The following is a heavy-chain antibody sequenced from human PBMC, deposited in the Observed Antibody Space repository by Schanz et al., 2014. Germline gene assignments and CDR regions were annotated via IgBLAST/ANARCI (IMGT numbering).Heavy chain of an antibody. Sequence: EVQLVESGGGLVQPGGSLRLSCAVSGFIVRSNYMTWVRQAPGKGLEWVSGISGSGASTYYADSVKGRFTISRDNSNKTVDLQMNSLRAEDTAVYYCARKVVATIGGYYDNWGQGTLVIVSS. CDR2: ISGSGAST. J-gene: IGHJ4*02. V-gene: IGHV3-23*04. CDR1: GFIVRSNY. CDR3: ARKVVATIGGYYDN. D-gene: IGHD5-12*01.